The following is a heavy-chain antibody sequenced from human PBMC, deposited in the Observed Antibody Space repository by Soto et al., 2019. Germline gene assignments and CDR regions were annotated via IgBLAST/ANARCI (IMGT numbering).Heavy chain of an antibody. CDR1: GGSISSGGYS. CDR2: IYHSGST. Sequence: TLSLTCAVSGGSISSGGYSWSWIRQPPGKGLEWIGYIYHSGSTYYNPSLKSRVTISVDRSKNQFSLKLSSVTAADTAVYYCAVTIFGEHLAVWGQGTLVTVSS. J-gene: IGHJ4*02. V-gene: IGHV4-30-2*01. CDR3: AVTIFGEHLAV. D-gene: IGHD3-3*01.